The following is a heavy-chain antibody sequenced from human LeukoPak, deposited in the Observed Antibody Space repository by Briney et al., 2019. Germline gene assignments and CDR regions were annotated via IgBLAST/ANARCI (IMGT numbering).Heavy chain of an antibody. CDR2: ISSSSSTI. Sequence: PGGSLRLSCAASGFTFSSYSMNWDRQAPGKGLEWVSYISSSSSTIYYAGSVKGRFTISRDNAKNSLFLQMNSLRAEDTAVYYCARSRGSSGSYPFDYWGQGTLVTVSS. D-gene: IGHD1-26*01. J-gene: IGHJ4*02. V-gene: IGHV3-48*01. CDR3: ARSRGSSGSYPFDY. CDR1: GFTFSSYS.